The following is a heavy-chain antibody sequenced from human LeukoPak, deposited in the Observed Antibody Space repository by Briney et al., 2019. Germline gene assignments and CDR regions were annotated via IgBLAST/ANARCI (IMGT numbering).Heavy chain of an antibody. CDR3: ARHYYDSSGYQEFDY. V-gene: IGHV4-39*01. CDR2: IYYSGST. J-gene: IGHJ4*02. CDR1: GGSISSYY. Sequence: PSETLSLTCTVSGGSISSYYWGWIRQPPGKGLEWIGSIYYSGSTYYNPSLKSRVTISVDTSKNQFSLKLSSVTAADTAVYYCARHYYDSSGYQEFDYWGQGTLVTVSS. D-gene: IGHD3-22*01.